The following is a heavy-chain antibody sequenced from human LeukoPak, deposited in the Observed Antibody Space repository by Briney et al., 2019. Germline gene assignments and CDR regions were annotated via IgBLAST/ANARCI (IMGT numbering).Heavy chain of an antibody. D-gene: IGHD4-17*01. J-gene: IGHJ4*02. CDR1: GGSISSGSYY. CDR3: ARESFYGDSD. CDR2: IYTSGST. V-gene: IGHV4-61*02. Sequence: SETLSLTCTVSGGSISSGSYYWSWIRQPAGKGLEWIGRIYTSGSTNYNPSLKSRVAISVDTSKNQFSLKLSSVTAADTAVYYCARESFYGDSDWGQGTLVTVSS.